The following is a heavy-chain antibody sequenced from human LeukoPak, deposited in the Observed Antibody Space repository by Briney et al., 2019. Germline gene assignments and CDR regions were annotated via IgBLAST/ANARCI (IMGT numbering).Heavy chain of an antibody. D-gene: IGHD3-10*01. CDR2: INHSGST. CDR3: ARSYGSGSFNWFDP. Sequence: SETLSLTCAVYGGSFSGYYWSWIRQPPRKGLEWVGEINHSGSTNYNPSLKSRVTISVDTSKNQFSLQLSSVTAADTAVYYCARSYGSGSFNWFDPWGQGTLVTVSS. J-gene: IGHJ5*02. V-gene: IGHV4-34*01. CDR1: GGSFSGYY.